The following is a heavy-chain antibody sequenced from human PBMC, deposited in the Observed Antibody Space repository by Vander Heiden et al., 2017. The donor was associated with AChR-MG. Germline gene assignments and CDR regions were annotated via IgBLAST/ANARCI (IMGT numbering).Heavy chain of an antibody. V-gene: IGHV3-21*01. CDR2: ISSSSSYI. CDR3: ARDFWSGRYYYYYGMDV. J-gene: IGHJ6*02. D-gene: IGHD3-3*01. Sequence: EVQLVESGGGLVKPGGSLRLSCAASGFTFSSYSMNWVRQAPGKGLELVSSISSSSSYIYYADSVKGRFTISRDNAKNSLYLQMNSLRAEDTAVYYCARDFWSGRYYYYYGMDVWGQGTTVTVSS. CDR1: GFTFSSYS.